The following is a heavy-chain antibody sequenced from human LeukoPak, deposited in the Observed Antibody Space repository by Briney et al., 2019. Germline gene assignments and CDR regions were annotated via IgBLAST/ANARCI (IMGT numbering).Heavy chain of an antibody. CDR2: IYPGDSDT. V-gene: IGHV5-51*01. CDR1: GSGFTSYW. J-gene: IGHJ3*02. D-gene: IGHD3-22*01. Sequence: GASLQISCKGSGSGFTSYWIGWVRPMPGKGLGWMGIIYPGDSDTRYSPSFQGQVTISADKSISTAYLQWSSLKASDTAMYYCARHFSPSGYSHDAFDIWAQGTMVTVSS. CDR3: ARHFSPSGYSHDAFDI.